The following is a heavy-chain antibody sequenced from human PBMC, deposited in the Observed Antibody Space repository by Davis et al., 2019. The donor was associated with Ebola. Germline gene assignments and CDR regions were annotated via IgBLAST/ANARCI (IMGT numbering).Heavy chain of an antibody. CDR3: ARDGFYYGSGIN. Sequence: SETLSLTCTVSGGSISSSSYYWGWIRQPPGKGLEWIGSIYYSGSTYYNPSLKSRVTISVDTSKNQFSLKLSSVTAADTAVYYCARDGFYYGSGINWGQGTLVTVSS. CDR1: GGSISSSSYY. CDR2: IYYSGST. D-gene: IGHD3-10*01. J-gene: IGHJ4*02. V-gene: IGHV4-39*02.